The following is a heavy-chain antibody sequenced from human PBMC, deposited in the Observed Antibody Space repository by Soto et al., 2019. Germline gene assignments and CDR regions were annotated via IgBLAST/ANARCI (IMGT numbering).Heavy chain of an antibody. V-gene: IGHV3-7*01. CDR1: GFTFSSYW. CDR2: IKQDGSEK. CDR3: VRDCLRCGYGYSDY. Sequence: GGSLRLSCAASGFTFSSYWMSWVRQAPGKGLEWVANIKQDGSEKYYVNSVKGRFTISRDNAENSLSLQMNSLRAEDTAVYYCVRDCLRCGYGYSDYWGQGTLVTVSS. D-gene: IGHD5-12*01. J-gene: IGHJ4*02.